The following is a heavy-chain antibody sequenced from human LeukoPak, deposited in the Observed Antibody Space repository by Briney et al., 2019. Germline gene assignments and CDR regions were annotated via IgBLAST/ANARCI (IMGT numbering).Heavy chain of an antibody. CDR2: ISYDGNNK. CDR1: GFSFNSYG. V-gene: IGHV3-30*18. Sequence: GGSLRLSCAASGFSFNSYGMHWVRQAPGKGLEWVGSISYDGNNKYYGDSVKGRFTISRDNSKNMLYLEMNGLRPEDAAVYRCAKVRFSGLPWSGELLDSWGQGTLVTVSS. CDR3: AKVRFSGLPWSGELLDS. D-gene: IGHD3-10*01. J-gene: IGHJ4*02.